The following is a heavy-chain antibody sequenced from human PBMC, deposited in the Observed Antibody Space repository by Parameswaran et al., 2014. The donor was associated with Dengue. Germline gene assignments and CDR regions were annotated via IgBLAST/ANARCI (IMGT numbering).Heavy chain of an antibody. V-gene: IGHV3-21*01. CDR2: ISSSSSYI. CDR3: ARDFYDSSGEAY. Sequence: VRQAPGKGLGWVSSISSSSSYIYYADSVKGRFTISRDNAKNSLYLQMNSLRAEDTAVYYCARDFYDSSGEAYWGQGTLVPSPQ. D-gene: IGHD3-22*01. J-gene: IGHJ4*02.